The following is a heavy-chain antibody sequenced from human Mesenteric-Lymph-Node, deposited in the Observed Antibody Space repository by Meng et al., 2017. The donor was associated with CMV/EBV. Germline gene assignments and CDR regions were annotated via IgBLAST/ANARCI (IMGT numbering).Heavy chain of an antibody. D-gene: IGHD3-10*01. CDR2: ISVGGGTT. CDR3: AKDVEELGIRGFDP. Sequence: GESLKISCAASAFIFSNYAMSWFRQAPGKGLKWVSGISVGGGTTYYAGSVKGRFSISRDNYKNTVYLQMNSLRAEDTAVYYCAKDVEELGIRGFDPWGQGTLVTVSS. V-gene: IGHV3-23*01. J-gene: IGHJ5*02. CDR1: AFIFSNYA.